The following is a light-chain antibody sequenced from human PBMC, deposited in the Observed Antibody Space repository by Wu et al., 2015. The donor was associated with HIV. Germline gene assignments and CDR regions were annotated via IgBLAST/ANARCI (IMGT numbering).Light chain of an antibody. CDR2: GAS. J-gene: IGKJ3*01. CDR1: QSVSSSS. V-gene: IGKV3-20*01. CDR3: QQYGSSPT. Sequence: EIVLTRSPGTLSLSPGERATLSCRASQSVSSSSLAWYQQKPGQAPRLLIYGASSRATGIPDRFSGSGSGTDFTLTISRLEPEDFAVYYCQQYGSSPTFGPGTKVDIK.